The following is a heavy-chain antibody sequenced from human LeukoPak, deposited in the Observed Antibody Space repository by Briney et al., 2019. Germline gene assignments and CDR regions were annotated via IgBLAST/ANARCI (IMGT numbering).Heavy chain of an antibody. CDR2: IFSNGNT. D-gene: IGHD5-24*01. J-gene: IGHJ4*02. CDR3: TRDQMNY. V-gene: IGHV3-53*01. Sequence: GGSLRLSCTASEFTVSRNYMLWVRQAPGKGLEWVSLIFSNGNTHYADSVKGRFTISRDTSKNTVSLQMNGLRVEDTAMYYCTRDQMNYWGQGTLVTVSS. CDR1: EFTVSRNY.